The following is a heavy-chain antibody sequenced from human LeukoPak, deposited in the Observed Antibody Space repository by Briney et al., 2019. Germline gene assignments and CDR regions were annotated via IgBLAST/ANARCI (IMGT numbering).Heavy chain of an antibody. CDR3: AKWGDYDVLTGYYVSDY. D-gene: IGHD3-9*01. CDR2: ITGSGGNT. Sequence: PGGSLRLSCAASGFTFSNYAMSWVRQAPGKGLEWVSAITGSGGNTYYADSVKGRFTISRDNSKNTVFLQMNSLRAEDTAVYYCAKWGDYDVLTGYYVSDYWGQGTLVTDSS. V-gene: IGHV3-23*01. CDR1: GFTFSNYA. J-gene: IGHJ4*02.